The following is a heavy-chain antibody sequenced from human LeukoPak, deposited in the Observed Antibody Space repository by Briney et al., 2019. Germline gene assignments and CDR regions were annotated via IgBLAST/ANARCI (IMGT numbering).Heavy chain of an antibody. CDR3: ARDLNDSYGDGY. Sequence: ASVKVSCKASGYTFTGYYMHWVRQAPGQGLEWMGWINPNSGGTNYAQKFQGRVTMTRDTSISTAYMELSRLRSDDTAVYYCARDLNDSYGDGYWGQGTLVTVSS. V-gene: IGHV1-2*02. D-gene: IGHD7-27*01. CDR2: INPNSGGT. J-gene: IGHJ4*02. CDR1: GYTFTGYY.